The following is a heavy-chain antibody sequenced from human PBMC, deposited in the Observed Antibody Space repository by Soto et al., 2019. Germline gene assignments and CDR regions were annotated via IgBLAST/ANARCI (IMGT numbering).Heavy chain of an antibody. Sequence: GGSLRLSCAASGFTFSSYSMNWVRQAPGKGLEWVSYISSSSSTIYYADSVKGRFTISRDNAKNSLYLQMNSLRDEDTAVYYCARDHRLYYYGSGSEPGLGYWGQGTLVTVSS. CDR2: ISSSSSTI. D-gene: IGHD3-10*01. CDR3: ARDHRLYYYGSGSEPGLGY. CDR1: GFTFSSYS. V-gene: IGHV3-48*02. J-gene: IGHJ4*02.